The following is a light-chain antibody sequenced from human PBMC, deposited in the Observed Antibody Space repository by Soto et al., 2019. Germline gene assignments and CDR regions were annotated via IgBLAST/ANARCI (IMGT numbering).Light chain of an antibody. CDR3: QQFKNYPIT. CDR1: EDISSY. J-gene: IGKJ5*01. Sequence: IQLTQSPSSLSASVGDRVTFTCRASEDISSYLVWYQQKPGAAPKLLIYVASALHSGVPSRFSGSGSGTDFTLTISSLHPEDFAVYFCQQFKNYPITFGQGTRLEIK. V-gene: IGKV1-9*01. CDR2: VAS.